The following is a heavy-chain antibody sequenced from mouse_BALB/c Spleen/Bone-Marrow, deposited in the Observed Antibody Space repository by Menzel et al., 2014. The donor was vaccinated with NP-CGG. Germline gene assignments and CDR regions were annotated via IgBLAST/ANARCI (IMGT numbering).Heavy chain of an antibody. D-gene: IGHD1-1*01. CDR3: ARENYGSSYGFAY. Sequence: EVKLMESGPELVKPGSSMKISCKASGYSFTGYTMNWVKQSHGKNLEWIGLNNPYNGGTSYNQKFKGKATLTVNKSSSTAYMELLSLTSEDSAVYYCARENYGSSYGFAYWGQGTQVTVSA. CDR1: GYSFTGYT. J-gene: IGHJ3*01. V-gene: IGHV1-26*01. CDR2: NNPYNGGT.